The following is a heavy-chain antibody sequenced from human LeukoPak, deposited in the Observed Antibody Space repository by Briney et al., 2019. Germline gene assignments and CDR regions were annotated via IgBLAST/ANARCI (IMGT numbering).Heavy chain of an antibody. D-gene: IGHD3-10*01. CDR2: TYYRSKWYN. CDR3: ARGKWFGELFDYYGMDV. V-gene: IGHV6-1*01. J-gene: IGHJ6*02. CDR1: GDSVSSNSAA. Sequence: SQTLSLTCAISGDSVSSNSAAWNWTRQSPSRGLEWLGRTYYRSKWYNHYAVSVKSRITINPDTSKNQFSLQLNSVTPEDTAVYYCARGKWFGELFDYYGMDVWGQGTTVTVSS.